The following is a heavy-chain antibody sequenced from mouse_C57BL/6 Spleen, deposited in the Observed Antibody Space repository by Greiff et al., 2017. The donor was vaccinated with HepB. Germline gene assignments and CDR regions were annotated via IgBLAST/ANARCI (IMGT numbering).Heavy chain of an antibody. D-gene: IGHD2-4*01. CDR3: TRRDYDRMDY. V-gene: IGHV1-15*01. Sequence: QVQLKESGAELVRPGASVTLSCKASGYTFTDYEMHWVKQTPVHGLEWIGAIDPETGGTAYNQKFKGKAILTADKSSSTAYMELRSLTSEDSAVYYCTRRDYDRMDYWGQGTSVTVSS. J-gene: IGHJ4*01. CDR2: IDPETGGT. CDR1: GYTFTDYE.